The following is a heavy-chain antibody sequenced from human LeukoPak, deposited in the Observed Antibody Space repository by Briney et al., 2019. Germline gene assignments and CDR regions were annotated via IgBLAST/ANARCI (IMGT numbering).Heavy chain of an antibody. CDR3: VTRSDDAFDI. D-gene: IGHD3-16*01. CDR1: GFTFSTYN. V-gene: IGHV3-21*01. J-gene: IGHJ3*02. Sequence: GGSLRLSCAASGFTFSTYNMNWVRQAPGKGLEWVSSINTISSRRDYADSVKDRLTISRDNANNSLFLQMDSLRAEDTAVYYCVTRSDDAFDIWGQGTMVTVSS. CDR2: INTISSRR.